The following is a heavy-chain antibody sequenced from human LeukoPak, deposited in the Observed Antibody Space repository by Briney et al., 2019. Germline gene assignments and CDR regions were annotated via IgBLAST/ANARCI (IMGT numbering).Heavy chain of an antibody. CDR1: GYTFTSYA. Sequence: GASVKVSCKASGYTFTSYAISWVRQAPGQGLEWMGGIIPIFGTANYAQKFQGRVTITADESTSTAYMELSSLRSEDTAVYYCAREGLRLGDNGGNYWGQGTLVTVSS. D-gene: IGHD3-16*01. J-gene: IGHJ4*02. CDR3: AREGLRLGDNGGNY. CDR2: IIPIFGTA. V-gene: IGHV1-69*13.